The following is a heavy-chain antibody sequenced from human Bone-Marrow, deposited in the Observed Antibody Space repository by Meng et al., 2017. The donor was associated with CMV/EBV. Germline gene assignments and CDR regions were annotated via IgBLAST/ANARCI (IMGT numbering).Heavy chain of an antibody. J-gene: IGHJ1*01. D-gene: IGHD2-2*01. CDR1: GYTFTSYY. CDR3: ARSAGKCSTPNCSLH. V-gene: IGHV1-46*01. Sequence: ASVKVSCKASGYTFTSYYMHWVRQAPGQGLEWMGIINPSGGSTSYAQKFQGRVTMTRDTSTSTVYMELSSLRSEDTAVYYRARSAGKCSTPNCSLHWGQGTLVTVSS. CDR2: INPSGGST.